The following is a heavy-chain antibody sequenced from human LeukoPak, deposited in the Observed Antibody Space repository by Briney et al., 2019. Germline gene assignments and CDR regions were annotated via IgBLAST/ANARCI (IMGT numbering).Heavy chain of an antibody. CDR2: IFYSGST. D-gene: IGHD3-22*01. Sequence: PSETLSLTCTVSSGSISTSNYYWGWVRQPPGKALEWIGNIFYSGSTYYSPSLKSRVTISLDTSKNQFSLKLSSVTAADTAVYYCARQKYYYDSSGYYFPFDYWGQGTLVTVSS. CDR1: SGSISTSNYY. J-gene: IGHJ4*02. V-gene: IGHV4-39*01. CDR3: ARQKYYYDSSGYYFPFDY.